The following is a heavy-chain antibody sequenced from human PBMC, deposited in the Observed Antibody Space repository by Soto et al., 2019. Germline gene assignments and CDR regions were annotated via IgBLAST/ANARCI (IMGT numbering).Heavy chain of an antibody. J-gene: IGHJ4*02. V-gene: IGHV1-3*01. CDR3: ARDEQQLIKFDY. CDR2: INAGNGNS. D-gene: IGHD6-13*01. Sequence: VKVSCKASGYTFIRYTVHWVRQAPGQSIEWMGWINAGNGNSKYSEKFHGRVSITRDTSAGTTYMELNSLRSEDTAVYYCARDEQQLIKFDYWGQGTPVTVSS. CDR1: GYTFIRYT.